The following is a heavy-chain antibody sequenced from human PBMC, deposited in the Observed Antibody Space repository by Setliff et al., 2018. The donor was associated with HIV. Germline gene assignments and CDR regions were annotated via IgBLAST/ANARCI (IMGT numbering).Heavy chain of an antibody. D-gene: IGHD3-9*01. CDR2: ISSNGGDT. J-gene: IGHJ4*02. V-gene: IGHV3-64*04. CDR3: AIGLLTGEIDY. Sequence: PGGSLRLSCSASGFTFSNYAIHWVRQAPGKGLEYVSGISSNGGDTYYADSVKGRFTISRDSAKNSLYLQMNSLRAEDTAVYYCAIGLLTGEIDYWGQGTLVTVSS. CDR1: GFTFSNYA.